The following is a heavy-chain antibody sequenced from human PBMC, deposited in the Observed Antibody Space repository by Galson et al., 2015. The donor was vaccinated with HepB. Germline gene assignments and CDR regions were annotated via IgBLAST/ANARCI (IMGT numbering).Heavy chain of an antibody. CDR1: GGSISSYY. CDR3: ARDGQWLALQQWYFDL. Sequence: SETLSLTCTVSGGSISSYYWSWIRQPVGKGLEWIGRIYTSGSTNYNPSLKSRVTMSLDTSKNQLSLKLSSVTAADTAVYYCARDGQWLALQQWYFDLWGRGTLVAVSS. D-gene: IGHD6-19*01. J-gene: IGHJ2*01. V-gene: IGHV4-4*07. CDR2: IYTSGST.